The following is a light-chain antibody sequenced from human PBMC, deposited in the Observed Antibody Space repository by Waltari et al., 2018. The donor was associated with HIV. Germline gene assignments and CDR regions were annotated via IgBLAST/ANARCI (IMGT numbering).Light chain of an antibody. J-gene: IGLJ2*01. CDR3: QAWDSSVV. Sequence: SYDLAQAPSVSVSPGQTATITCSGDNLENKYVSWYQQRPGQSPILVIYQAFKRRAGIPERFSSFNSGDTATLTVSGTQAKDEADYCCQAWDSSVVFGGGTKQTVL. V-gene: IGLV3-1*01. CDR2: QAF. CDR1: NLENKY.